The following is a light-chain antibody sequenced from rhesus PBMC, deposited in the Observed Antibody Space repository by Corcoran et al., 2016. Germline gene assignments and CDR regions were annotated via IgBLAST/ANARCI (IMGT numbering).Light chain of an antibody. Sequence: QAALTQARSVSGSPGQPVTISCTGASSDIGTYNYVSWYQQHPGTAPKLIIYEISHRPSGVSDRFSASKSANTASLTISGLQAVDEADYYCASYGDSDTYIFGVGTRLTVL. CDR2: EIS. CDR1: SSDIGTYNY. CDR3: ASYGDSDTYI. J-gene: IGLJ1*01. V-gene: IGLV2-32*02.